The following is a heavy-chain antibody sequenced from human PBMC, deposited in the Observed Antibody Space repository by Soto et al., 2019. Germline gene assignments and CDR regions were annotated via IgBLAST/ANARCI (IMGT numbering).Heavy chain of an antibody. J-gene: IGHJ5*02. CDR1: GGSISSGDYY. Sequence: QVQLQESGPGLVKPSQTLSLTCTVSGGSISSGDYYWSWIRQPPVKGLEWSGYIYYSGSTYYNPSLKSRLTILVATTKKQLCLKLSSVTVADTAVYYCARDMVVHQDWFDPWGQGTLVTVSS. D-gene: IGHD2-15*01. CDR3: ARDMVVHQDWFDP. V-gene: IGHV4-30-4*01. CDR2: IYYSGST.